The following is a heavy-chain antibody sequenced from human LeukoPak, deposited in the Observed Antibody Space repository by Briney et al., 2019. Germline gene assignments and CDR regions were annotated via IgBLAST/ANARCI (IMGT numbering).Heavy chain of an antibody. CDR3: AKAMAGGYNYGPFDN. V-gene: IGHV3-23*01. Sequence: GGSLRLPCAASGFTFNLYGMSWVRQAPGKGLEWVSVISAIGDIYYADSVKGRFTISRDNSKNMLYLQMNSLRAEDTAVYYCAKAMAGGYNYGPFDNWGLGALVTVSS. J-gene: IGHJ4*02. D-gene: IGHD5-18*01. CDR1: GFTFNLYG. CDR2: ISAIGDI.